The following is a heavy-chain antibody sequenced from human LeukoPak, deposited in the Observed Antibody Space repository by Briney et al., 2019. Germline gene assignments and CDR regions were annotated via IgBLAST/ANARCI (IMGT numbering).Heavy chain of an antibody. CDR1: GYTFTSYG. V-gene: IGHV1-18*01. D-gene: IGHD3-10*01. J-gene: IGHJ4*02. CDR2: ISSYNGNT. Sequence: ASVKVTCKASGYTFTSYGFSWVRLAPGQGLEWMGWISSYNGNTNYAQKLQGRVIMTIDTSTSAAYMELRSLRSDDTAVYYCARHTLYGSGSYYVYYMDYWGQGTLVTVSS. CDR3: ARHTLYGSGSYYVYYMDY.